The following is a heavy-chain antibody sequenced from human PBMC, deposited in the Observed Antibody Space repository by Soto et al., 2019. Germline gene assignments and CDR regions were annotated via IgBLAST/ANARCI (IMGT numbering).Heavy chain of an antibody. V-gene: IGHV1-18*01. Sequence: QVQLVQSGAEVKKPGASVKVSCKASGYTFTSYGISWVRQDPGQGLEWMGWITAYNGNTNYAQKLQGRVTMTTDTSTRTAYMELRSLRSDDTAVYYCARVHHWIVAGSGEDWFDPWGQGTLVTVSS. J-gene: IGHJ5*02. CDR1: GYTFTSYG. D-gene: IGHD6-19*01. CDR2: ITAYNGNT. CDR3: ARVHHWIVAGSGEDWFDP.